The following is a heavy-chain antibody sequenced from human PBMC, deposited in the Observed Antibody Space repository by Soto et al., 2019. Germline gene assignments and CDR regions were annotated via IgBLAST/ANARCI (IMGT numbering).Heavy chain of an antibody. J-gene: IGHJ5*02. Sequence: GASVKVSCKTSGYSFPDYSIIWVRQAPGQGLEWLGWITVYSGHTNYAPSLQGRITITTDTATSTVYMELTTLRSDDTAVYYCARDQLEGNWFDPWGQGTLVTVSS. CDR3: ARDQLEGNWFDP. V-gene: IGHV1-18*01. CDR1: GYSFPDYS. CDR2: ITVYSGHT. D-gene: IGHD1-1*01.